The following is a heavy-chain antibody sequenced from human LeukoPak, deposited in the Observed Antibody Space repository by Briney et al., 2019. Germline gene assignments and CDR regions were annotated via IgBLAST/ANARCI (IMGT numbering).Heavy chain of an antibody. CDR1: GFTFSSYA. CDR2: ISGSGGST. Sequence: PGGSLRLSCAASGFTFSSYAMSWVRQAPGKGLEWVSAISGSGGSTYYADSVKGRFTISRDNSKNTLYLQMNSLRAEDTAVNYCAKHNDYGDYYFDYWGQGTLVTVSS. J-gene: IGHJ4*02. CDR3: AKHNDYGDYYFDY. D-gene: IGHD4-17*01. V-gene: IGHV3-23*01.